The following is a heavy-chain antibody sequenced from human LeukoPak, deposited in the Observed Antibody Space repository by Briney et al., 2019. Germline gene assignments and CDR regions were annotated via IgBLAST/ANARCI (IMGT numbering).Heavy chain of an antibody. V-gene: IGHV1-18*01. CDR2: ISAYNGNT. D-gene: IGHD3-3*01. CDR1: GYTFTSYG. CDR3: ARGVNRITIFVWFDP. J-gene: IGHJ5*02. Sequence: GASVKVSCKASGYTFTSYGISWVRQAPGQGLEWMGWISAYNGNTNYAQKLQGRVTMTTDTSTSTAYMELRSLRSDDTAVYYCARGVNRITIFVWFDPWGQGTLVTVSS.